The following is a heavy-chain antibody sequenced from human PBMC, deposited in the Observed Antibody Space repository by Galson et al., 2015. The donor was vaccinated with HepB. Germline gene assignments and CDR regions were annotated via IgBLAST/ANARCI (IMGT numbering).Heavy chain of an antibody. J-gene: IGHJ3*02. CDR2: ISWDGGST. Sequence: TMHWVRQAPGKGLEWVSLISWDGGSTYYADSVKGRFTISRDNSKNSLYLQMNSLRTEDTALYYCAKGALYCSSTSCYGDAFDIWGQGTMVTVSS. CDR3: AKGALYCSSTSCYGDAFDI. D-gene: IGHD2-2*01. V-gene: IGHV3-43*01. CDR1: T.